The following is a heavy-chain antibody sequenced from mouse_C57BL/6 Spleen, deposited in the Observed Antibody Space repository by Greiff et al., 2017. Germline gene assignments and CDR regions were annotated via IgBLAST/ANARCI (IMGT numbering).Heavy chain of an antibody. CDR1: GYTFTGYW. CDR2: LLPGSGST. V-gene: IGHV1-9*01. D-gene: IGHD3-2*02. Sequence: QVQLQQSGAELMKPGASVKLSCKASGYTFTGYWIEWVKPRPGHGLEWIGELLPGSGSTNYNEKFKGKATFTADTSSNTAYMQLRSLETEDSAIDDCARGPSAQATLDYWGKGTTLTVSS. J-gene: IGHJ2*01. CDR3: ARGPSAQATLDY.